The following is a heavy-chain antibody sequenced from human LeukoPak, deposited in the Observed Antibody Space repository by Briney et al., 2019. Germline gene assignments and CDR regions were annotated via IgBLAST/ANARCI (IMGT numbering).Heavy chain of an antibody. CDR2: IYYSGNT. CDR3: ARSPGSFGDRPYNWFDP. D-gene: IGHD3-10*01. Sequence: SETLSLTCSVSGGSISTYYWNWIRQPPGKGPEWIGYIYYSGNTNYNPSLKSRVTISVDTSKNQFSLKLRSVTAADTAVYYCARSPGSFGDRPYNWFDPWGQGTLVTVPS. V-gene: IGHV4-59*01. J-gene: IGHJ5*02. CDR1: GGSISTYY.